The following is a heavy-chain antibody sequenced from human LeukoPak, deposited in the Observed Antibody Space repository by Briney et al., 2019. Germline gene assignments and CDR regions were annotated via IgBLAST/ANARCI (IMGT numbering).Heavy chain of an antibody. CDR2: INPSGGST. J-gene: IGHJ3*01. D-gene: IGHD6-6*01. Sequence: GASVKVSCKASGYTFTSHYMHWVRQAPGQGLEWMGIINPSGGSTSYAQKFQGRVTMTRDTSTSTVYMELSSLRSEDMAVYYCARTASTFIAAPDYWGQGTMVTVSS. CDR3: ARTASTFIAAPDY. V-gene: IGHV1-46*01. CDR1: GYTFTSHY.